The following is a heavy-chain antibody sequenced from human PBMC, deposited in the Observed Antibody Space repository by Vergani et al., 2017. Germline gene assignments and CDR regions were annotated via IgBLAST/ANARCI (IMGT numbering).Heavy chain of an antibody. CDR1: GFTFSSYA. Sequence: VQLVESGGGVVQPGRSLRLSCAASGFTFSSYAMSWVRQAPGKGLEWVGRIKSKTDGGTTDYAAPVKGRFTISRDDSKNTLYLQMNRLKTEDTAVYYCTTDLRASTYYDFCSGYDYYYGMDVWGQGTTVTVSS. J-gene: IGHJ6*02. CDR3: TTDLRASTYYDFCSGYDYYYGMDV. CDR2: IKSKTDGGTT. V-gene: IGHV3-15*01. D-gene: IGHD3-3*01.